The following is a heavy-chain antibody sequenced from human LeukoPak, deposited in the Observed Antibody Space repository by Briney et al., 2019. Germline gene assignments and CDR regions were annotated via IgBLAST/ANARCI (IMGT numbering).Heavy chain of an antibody. CDR3: ATGERMVRGDGVDY. V-gene: IGHV3-9*01. Sequence: QPGGSLRLSCAASGFTFDDYAMHWVRQAPGKGLEWVSGISWNSGSIGYADSVKGRFTISRDNSKNTLYLQMNSLRAEDTAVYFCATGERMVRGDGVDYWGQGTLVTVSS. CDR2: ISWNSGSI. J-gene: IGHJ4*02. D-gene: IGHD3-10*01. CDR1: GFTFDDYA.